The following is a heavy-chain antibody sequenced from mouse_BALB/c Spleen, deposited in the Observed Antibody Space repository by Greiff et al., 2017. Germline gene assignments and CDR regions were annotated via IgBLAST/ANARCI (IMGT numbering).Heavy chain of an antibody. V-gene: IGHV5-6*03. D-gene: IGHD2-10*02. Sequence: EVKLVESGGGLVQPGGSRKLSCAASGFTFSSFGMHWVRQAPEKGLEWVATISDGGSYTYYPDSVKGRFTISRDNAKNNLYLQMSSLKSEDTAMYYCARGREYGNYVAYWGQGTLVTVSA. CDR2: ISDGGSYT. J-gene: IGHJ3*01. CDR3: ARGREYGNYVAY. CDR1: GFTFSSFG.